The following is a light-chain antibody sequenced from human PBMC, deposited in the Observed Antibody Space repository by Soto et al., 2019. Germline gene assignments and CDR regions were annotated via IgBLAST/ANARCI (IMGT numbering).Light chain of an antibody. CDR1: SSDVGGCKF. V-gene: IGLV2-8*01. J-gene: IGLJ1*01. CDR3: SSCAGSDNPYV. CDR2: EVS. Sequence: QSALTQPPSASGSPGQSVTISCTGTSSDVGGCKFVSWYQQYPGKAPKLIIYEVSKRPSGVPDRFSGSKSGNTASLTVSGLQADDEAGYYGSSCAGSDNPYVFGTGTKLTVL.